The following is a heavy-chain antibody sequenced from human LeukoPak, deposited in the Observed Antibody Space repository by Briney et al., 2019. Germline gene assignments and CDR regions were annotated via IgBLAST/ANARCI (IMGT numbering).Heavy chain of an antibody. V-gene: IGHV1-45*02. J-gene: IGHJ3*02. D-gene: IGHD1-14*01. Sequence: GASVKVSCKASGYTFTSYAMHWVRQAPGQALEWMGWITPFNGNTNYAQKFQDRVTITRDRSMSTAYMELSSLRSEDTAMYYCAITNVPAGAFDIWGQGTMVTVSS. CDR2: ITPFNGNT. CDR1: GYTFTSYA. CDR3: AITNVPAGAFDI.